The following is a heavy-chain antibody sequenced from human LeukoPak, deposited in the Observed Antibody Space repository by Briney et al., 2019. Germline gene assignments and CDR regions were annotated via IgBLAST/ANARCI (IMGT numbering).Heavy chain of an antibody. CDR1: GGSVSSGSYY. D-gene: IGHD3-10*01. CDR2: IYYSGST. J-gene: IGHJ5*02. V-gene: IGHV4-61*01. Sequence: SETLSLTCTVSGGSVSSGSYYWSWIRQPPGKGLEWIGYIYYSGSTNYNPSLKSRVTISADTSKNQFSLKLSSVTAADTAVYYCATSVSYGSGVTNWFDPWGQGTLVTVSS. CDR3: ATSVSYGSGVTNWFDP.